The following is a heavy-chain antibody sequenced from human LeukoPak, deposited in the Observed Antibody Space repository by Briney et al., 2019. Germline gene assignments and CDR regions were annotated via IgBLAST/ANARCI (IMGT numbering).Heavy chain of an antibody. D-gene: IGHD2-2*01. Sequence: GGSLRLSCAASGFTFSSSAMSWVRQAPGKGLEWVSNISGSGSGGSTYYADSVKGRFTISRDNSKNTLYLQMNSLRAEDTAVYYCAKTLGYCSSTSCYWLSYFDYWGQGTLVTVSS. CDR2: ISGSGSGGST. V-gene: IGHV3-23*01. J-gene: IGHJ4*02. CDR1: GFTFSSSA. CDR3: AKTLGYCSSTSCYWLSYFDY.